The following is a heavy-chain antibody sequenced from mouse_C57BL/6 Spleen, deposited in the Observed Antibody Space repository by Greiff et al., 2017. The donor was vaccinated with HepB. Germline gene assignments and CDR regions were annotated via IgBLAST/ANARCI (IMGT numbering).Heavy chain of an antibody. Sequence: EVQLVESGGGLVKPGGSLKLSCAASGFTFSSYAMSWVRQTPEKRLEWVATISDGGSYTYYPDNVKGRFTISRDNAKNNLYLQMSQLKSEDTAMYYCAREGTTVVASGGYFDVWGTGTTVTVSS. D-gene: IGHD1-1*01. CDR3: AREGTTVVASGGYFDV. CDR2: ISDGGSYT. CDR1: GFTFSSYA. V-gene: IGHV5-4*01. J-gene: IGHJ1*03.